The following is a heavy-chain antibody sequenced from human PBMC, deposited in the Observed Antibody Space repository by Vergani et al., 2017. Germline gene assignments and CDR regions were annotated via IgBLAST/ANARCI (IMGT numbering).Heavy chain of an antibody. Sequence: QVQLVESGGGVVQPGRSLRLSCAASGFTFSSYGMHWVRQAPGKGLEWVAVIWYDGSNKYYADSVKGRFTISRDNAKNSLYLQMNSLRAEDTAVYYCASFGAHNWFDPWGQGTLVTVSS. CDR3: ASFGAHNWFDP. CDR2: IWYDGSNK. J-gene: IGHJ5*02. D-gene: IGHD3-3*01. V-gene: IGHV3-33*03. CDR1: GFTFSSYG.